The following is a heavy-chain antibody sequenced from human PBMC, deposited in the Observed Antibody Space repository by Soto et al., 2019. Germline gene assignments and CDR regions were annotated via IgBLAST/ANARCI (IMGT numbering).Heavy chain of an antibody. CDR1: GYTFYRYG. CDR3: ARDTQQDSNGYYLEWFDP. CDR2: INPSNDNT. D-gene: IGHD3-22*01. V-gene: IGHV1-18*01. Sequence: ASVKVSCKASGYTFYRYGITWVRQAPGQGLEWMGWINPSNDNTNYAQKFRGRVTMTTDASTSTAHMELRSLESDDTAVYYCARDTQQDSNGYYLEWFDPWGQGTLVTVSS. J-gene: IGHJ5*02.